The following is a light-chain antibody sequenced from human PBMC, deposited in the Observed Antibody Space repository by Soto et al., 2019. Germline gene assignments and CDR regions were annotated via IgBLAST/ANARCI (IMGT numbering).Light chain of an antibody. J-gene: IGKJ1*01. Sequence: EIVMTQSPGTLSVSPGERATLSCRASQSVNSNLAWYQQKPGQAPRLLIYGASTRATGTPVRFSGSGSGTEFTLTISSLQSEDFAIYYCQHYNSWPPWTFGQGTKVEIK. CDR2: GAS. CDR3: QHYNSWPPWT. CDR1: QSVNSN. V-gene: IGKV3D-15*01.